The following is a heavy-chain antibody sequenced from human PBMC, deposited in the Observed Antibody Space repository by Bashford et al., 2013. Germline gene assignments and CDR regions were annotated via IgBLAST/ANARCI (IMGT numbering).Heavy chain of an antibody. J-gene: IGHJ4*02. D-gene: IGHD6-13*01. CDR3: SSHQYTNSWYSDY. CDR2: VSRDGGLT. Sequence: GGSLRLSCAASGFNFYDYTMHWVRQAPGKGLEWLALVSRDGGLTSYGDSVKGRFTISRDNSKNSLYLQMDSLKTEDTAVYYCSSHQYTNSWYSDYWGQGTLVTVSS. CDR1: GFNFYDYT. V-gene: IGHV3-43*01.